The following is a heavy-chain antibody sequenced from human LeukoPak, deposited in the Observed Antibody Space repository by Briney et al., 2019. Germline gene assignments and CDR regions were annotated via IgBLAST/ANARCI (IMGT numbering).Heavy chain of an antibody. CDR2: IWYDGSNK. D-gene: IGHD2-15*01. CDR1: GFTFSSYG. CDR3: AKDSLIYCSGGSCYPDY. Sequence: GGSLRLSCAASGFTFSSYGMHWVRQAPGKGLEWMAVIWYDGSNKYYADSVKGRFTISRDNSKNTLYLQMNSLRAEDTAVYYCAKDSLIYCSGGSCYPDYWGQGTLVTVSS. J-gene: IGHJ4*02. V-gene: IGHV3-33*06.